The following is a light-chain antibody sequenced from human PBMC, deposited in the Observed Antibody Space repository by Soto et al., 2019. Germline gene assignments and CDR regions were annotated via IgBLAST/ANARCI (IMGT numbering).Light chain of an antibody. CDR3: SSYTSSSTPYVV. J-gene: IGLJ2*01. V-gene: IGLV2-14*01. CDR1: SSDVGVYNY. CDR2: DVS. Sequence: QSALTQPASVSGSPGQSITICCSGTSSDVGVYNYVSWYQQHPGKAPKLMIYDVSNRPSGVSNRFSGSKSGNTASLTISGLQAEDEADYYCSSYTSSSTPYVVFGGGTQLTVL.